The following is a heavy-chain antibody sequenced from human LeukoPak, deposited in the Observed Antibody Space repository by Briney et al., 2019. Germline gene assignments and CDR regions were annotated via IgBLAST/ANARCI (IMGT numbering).Heavy chain of an antibody. Sequence: GASVKVSCKASGYTFTGYYMHWVRQAPGQGLEWMGWINPNSGGTNYAQKFQGRVTTTRDTSISTAYMELSRLRSDDTAVYYCARDDKNAYDAFDIWGQGTMVTVSS. D-gene: IGHD2-21*01. CDR1: GYTFTGYY. CDR2: INPNSGGT. CDR3: ARDDKNAYDAFDI. J-gene: IGHJ3*02. V-gene: IGHV1-2*02.